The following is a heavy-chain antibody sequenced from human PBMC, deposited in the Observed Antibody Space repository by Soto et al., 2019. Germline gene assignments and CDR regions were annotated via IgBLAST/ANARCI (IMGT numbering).Heavy chain of an antibody. D-gene: IGHD3-10*01. Sequence: GGSLRLSCTASGFTFGDYAMSRFRQAPGKGLEWVGFIRSKAYGGTTEYAASVKGRFTISRDDSKSIAYLQMNSLKTEDTAVYYCTSATTWFGELSSFDYWGQGTLVTVSS. J-gene: IGHJ4*02. V-gene: IGHV3-49*03. CDR3: TSATTWFGELSSFDY. CDR2: IRSKAYGGTT. CDR1: GFTFGDYA.